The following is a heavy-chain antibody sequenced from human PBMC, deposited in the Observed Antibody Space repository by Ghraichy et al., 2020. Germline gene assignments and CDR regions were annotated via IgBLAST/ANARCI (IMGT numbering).Heavy chain of an antibody. CDR2: ISSSSSTI. D-gene: IGHD5-18*01. CDR3: ARGRWSRGYSYGGDWFDP. V-gene: IGHV3-48*02. CDR1: GFTFSSYS. Sequence: GGSLRLSCAASGFTFSSYSMNWVRQAPGNGLEWVSYISSSSSTIYYADSVKGRFTISRDNAKNSLYLQMNSLRDEDTAVYYCARGRWSRGYSYGGDWFDPWGQGTLVTVSS. J-gene: IGHJ5*02.